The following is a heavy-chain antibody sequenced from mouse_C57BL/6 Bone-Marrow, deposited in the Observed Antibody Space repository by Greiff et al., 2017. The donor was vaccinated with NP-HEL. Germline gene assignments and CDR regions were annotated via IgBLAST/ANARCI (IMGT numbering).Heavy chain of an antibody. Sequence: EVKLMESGPVLVKPGASVKMSCKASGYTFTDYYMNWVKQSHGKSLEWIGVINPYNGGTSYNQKFKGKATLTVDKSSSTAYMELNSLTSEDSAVYYCARSFFAYWGQGTLVTVSA. CDR3: ARSFFAY. J-gene: IGHJ3*01. CDR1: GYTFTDYY. CDR2: INPYNGGT. V-gene: IGHV1-19*01.